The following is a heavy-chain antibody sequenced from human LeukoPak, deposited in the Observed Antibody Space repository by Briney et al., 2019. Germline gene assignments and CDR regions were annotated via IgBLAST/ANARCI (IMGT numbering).Heavy chain of an antibody. V-gene: IGHV3-23*01. Sequence: PGGSLRLSCAASGFIFRSYWMHWVRHAPGKGLAWVSSISGSGGSTYYADSVKGRFTITRDNSKNTLYLQMNSLRAEDTAVYYCAKDPTYYYGSGSYYFDYWGQGTLVTVSS. CDR1: GFIFRSYW. CDR2: ISGSGGST. CDR3: AKDPTYYYGSGSYYFDY. D-gene: IGHD3-10*01. J-gene: IGHJ4*02.